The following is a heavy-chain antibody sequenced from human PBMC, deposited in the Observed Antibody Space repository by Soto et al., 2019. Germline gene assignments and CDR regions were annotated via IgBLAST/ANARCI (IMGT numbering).Heavy chain of an antibody. CDR1: GFTFSSYA. CDR3: AKDVRFSSNWRAADY. J-gene: IGHJ4*02. D-gene: IGHD6-13*01. CDR2: ISGSGGGT. V-gene: IGHV3-23*01. Sequence: EVQLLESGGDLVQPGGSLRLSCAASGFTFSSYAMSWVRQAPGKGLEWVSGISGSGGGTYYADSVKGRFTISRDNSRNTLLLQMNSLRAEDTAVYYCAKDVRFSSNWRAADYWGQGTLVTVSS.